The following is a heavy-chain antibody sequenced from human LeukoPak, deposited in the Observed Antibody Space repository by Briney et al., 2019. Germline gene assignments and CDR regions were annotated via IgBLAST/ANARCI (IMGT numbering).Heavy chain of an antibody. D-gene: IGHD3-9*01. Sequence: ASVKVSCKASGYTFTGYYVHWVREAPGQGLEWMGWFNSNSGGTNYAQKFQGRVTMTRDTSISTAYMELSRLRSDDTAVYYCARDLGRYYDILTGYYNKPQGLDYWGQGTLVTVSS. V-gene: IGHV1-2*02. CDR2: FNSNSGGT. CDR1: GYTFTGYY. J-gene: IGHJ4*02. CDR3: ARDLGRYYDILTGYYNKPQGLDY.